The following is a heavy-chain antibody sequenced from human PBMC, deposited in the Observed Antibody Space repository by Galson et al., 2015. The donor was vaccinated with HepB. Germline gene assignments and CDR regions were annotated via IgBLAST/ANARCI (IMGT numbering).Heavy chain of an antibody. CDR3: TTDPGRDYDFWSGLLQESVWYFQQ. Sequence: SLRLSCAASGFTFSNAWMNWVRQAPGKGLEWVGRIKSKTDGGTTDYAAPVKGGFTISRDDSKNTLYLQMNSLKTEDTAVYYCTTDPGRDYDFWSGLLQESVWYFQQWGQGTLVTVSS. CDR1: GFTFSNAW. J-gene: IGHJ1*01. D-gene: IGHD3-3*01. CDR2: IKSKTDGGTT. V-gene: IGHV3-15*07.